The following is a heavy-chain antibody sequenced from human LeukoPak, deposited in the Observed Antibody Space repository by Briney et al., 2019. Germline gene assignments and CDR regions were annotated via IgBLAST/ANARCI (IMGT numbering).Heavy chain of an antibody. J-gene: IGHJ2*01. D-gene: IGHD2-2*01. CDR3: ARDVVVPAANWYFDL. Sequence: ASVKVSCTASGYTFTSYAMHWVRQAPGQRLEWMGWINAGNGNTKYSQKFQGRVTITRDTSASTAYMELSRLRSDDTAVYYCARDVVVPAANWYFDLWGRGTLVTVSS. CDR2: INAGNGNT. CDR1: GYTFTSYA. V-gene: IGHV1-3*01.